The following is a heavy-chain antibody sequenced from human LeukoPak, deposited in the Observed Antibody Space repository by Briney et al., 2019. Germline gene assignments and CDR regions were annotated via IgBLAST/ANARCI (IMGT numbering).Heavy chain of an antibody. CDR2: IYYSGST. Sequence: PSETLSLTCTVSGGSISSSSYYWGWIRQPPGKGLEWIGSIYYSGSTYYNPSLKSRVTISVDTSKNQFSLKLSSVTAADTAVYYCARPLVSGPYSSSDWYFDLWGRGTLVTVSS. J-gene: IGHJ2*01. V-gene: IGHV4-39*01. D-gene: IGHD6-6*01. CDR1: GGSISSSSYY. CDR3: ARPLVSGPYSSSDWYFDL.